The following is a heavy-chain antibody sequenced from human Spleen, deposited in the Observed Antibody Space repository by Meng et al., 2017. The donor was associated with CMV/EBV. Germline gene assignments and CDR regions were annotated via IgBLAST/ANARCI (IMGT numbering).Heavy chain of an antibody. Sequence: SETLSLTCAVYGGSFSGYYLRWIRQPPGKGLEWIGCLYYSGSTNYNPSLKSRVTISVVTSKNQFSLKLSSLTAADTAMYYCARDSTMVVGKSAFDIWGQGTMVTVSS. D-gene: IGHD3-22*01. CDR2: LYYSGST. V-gene: IGHV4-59*01. CDR3: ARDSTMVVGKSAFDI. CDR1: GGSFSGYY. J-gene: IGHJ3*02.